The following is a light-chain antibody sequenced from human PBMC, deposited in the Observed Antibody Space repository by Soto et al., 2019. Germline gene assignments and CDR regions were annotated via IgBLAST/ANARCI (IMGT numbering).Light chain of an antibody. CDR3: QQRTNWLT. Sequence: EIVLTQSPATLSLSPGERATLSCRASQNVSTYLAWYQHKPCQAPRLLIYDASSRAPGIPARLSGSGSGTDFTLTISRRETEDFAVYDCQQRTNWLTFGPGTKVDIK. J-gene: IGKJ3*01. CDR1: QNVSTY. CDR2: DAS. V-gene: IGKV3-11*01.